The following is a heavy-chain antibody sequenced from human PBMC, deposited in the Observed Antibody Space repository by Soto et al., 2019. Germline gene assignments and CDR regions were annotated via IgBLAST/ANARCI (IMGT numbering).Heavy chain of an antibody. CDR2: IYYSGST. J-gene: IGHJ4*02. V-gene: IGHV4-39*01. Sequence: PSETLSLTCTVSGGSISSSSYYWGWIRQPPGKGLEWIGSIYYSGSTYYNPSLKSRVTISVDTSKNQFSLKLSSVTAADTAVYYCARVYYYDSSGYYGYYFDYWGQGTLVTVS. CDR1: GGSISSSSYY. CDR3: ARVYYYDSSGYYGYYFDY. D-gene: IGHD3-22*01.